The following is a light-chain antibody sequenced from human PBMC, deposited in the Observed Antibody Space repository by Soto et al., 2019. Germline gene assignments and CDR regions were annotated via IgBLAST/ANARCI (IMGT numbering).Light chain of an antibody. Sequence: QLVLTQSPSASASLGASVKLTCTLSSGHSTYAIAWHQQQPEKGPRYLMKLNSDGSHNKGDGIPDRISGSSSGAERHLTISSLQSEDEADYYWQTWGTAIHDVVFGGGTKLTVL. CDR3: QTWGTAIHDVV. CDR1: SGHSTYA. V-gene: IGLV4-69*01. CDR2: LNSDGSH. J-gene: IGLJ2*01.